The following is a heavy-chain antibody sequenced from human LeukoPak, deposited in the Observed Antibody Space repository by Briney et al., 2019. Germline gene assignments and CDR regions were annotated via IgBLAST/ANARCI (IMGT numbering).Heavy chain of an antibody. CDR2: INPNSGGT. D-gene: IGHD3-22*01. CDR3: ARGSTYYYDSSLDHYYGMDV. CDR1: GYTFTDHY. Sequence: ASVKVSCKASGYTFTDHYIHWVRQAPGQGLEWMGWINPNSGGTNYAQKFQGRVTMTRDTSISTAYMELSRLRSDDTAVYYCARGSTYYYDSSLDHYYGMDVWGQGTTVTVSS. V-gene: IGHV1-2*02. J-gene: IGHJ6*02.